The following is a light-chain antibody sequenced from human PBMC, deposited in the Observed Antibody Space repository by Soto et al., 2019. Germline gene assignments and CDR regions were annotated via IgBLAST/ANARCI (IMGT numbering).Light chain of an antibody. V-gene: IGLV1-40*01. CDR2: SNN. CDR3: QSFDSSLSGWV. J-gene: IGLJ3*02. Sequence: QSVLTQPPSVSGAPGQRVTISCTGSSSNIGAGYDVHWYQQLPGTAPKLLIYSNNSRPSGVPDRFSGSKSGTSASLAITGLQAEDEAHYYCQSFDSSLSGWVFGGGTKLTVL. CDR1: SSNIGAGYD.